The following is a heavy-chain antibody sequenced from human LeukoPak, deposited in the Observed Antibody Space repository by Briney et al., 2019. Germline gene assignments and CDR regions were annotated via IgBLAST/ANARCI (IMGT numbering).Heavy chain of an antibody. CDR1: GFTFNNAW. D-gene: IGHD6-19*01. Sequence: GRSLRLSCAASGFTFNNAWMNWVRQAPGKGLEWVSYISSSSSTIYYADSVKGRFTISRDNAKNSLYLQMNSLRAEDTAVYYCARELRYSSGWYFDYWGQGTLVTVSS. V-gene: IGHV3-48*01. CDR2: ISSSSSTI. CDR3: ARELRYSSGWYFDY. J-gene: IGHJ4*02.